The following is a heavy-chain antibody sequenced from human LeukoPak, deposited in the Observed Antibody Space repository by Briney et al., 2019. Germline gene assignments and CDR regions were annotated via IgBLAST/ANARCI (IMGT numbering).Heavy chain of an antibody. CDR1: GFTFSNAW. J-gene: IGHJ3*02. Sequence: KSGGSLRLSCAASGFTFSNAWMSWVRQAPGKGLEWVGRIKSKTDGGTTDYAAPVKGRFTISRDDSKNTLYLQMNSLKTEDTAVYYCTHFGSLPWDAFDIWGQGTMVTVSS. V-gene: IGHV3-15*01. CDR3: THFGSLPWDAFDI. CDR2: IKSKTDGGTT. D-gene: IGHD1-26*01.